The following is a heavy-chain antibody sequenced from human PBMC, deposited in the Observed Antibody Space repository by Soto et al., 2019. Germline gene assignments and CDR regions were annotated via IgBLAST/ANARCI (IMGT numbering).Heavy chain of an antibody. CDR1: GFTFSNAW. CDR3: TTGEVVVVVAATEYYCMDV. D-gene: IGHD2-15*01. Sequence: EVQLVESGGGLVKPAGSLRLSCAASGFTFSNAWMSWVRQAPGKGMEWVGRIKSKTDGGTTDYAAPVKGRFTISRDYSKNTLYLQMNSLKSEDTSVYYGTTGEVVVVVAATEYYCMDVWGQGTTVTVSS. J-gene: IGHJ6*02. V-gene: IGHV3-15*01. CDR2: IKSKTDGGTT.